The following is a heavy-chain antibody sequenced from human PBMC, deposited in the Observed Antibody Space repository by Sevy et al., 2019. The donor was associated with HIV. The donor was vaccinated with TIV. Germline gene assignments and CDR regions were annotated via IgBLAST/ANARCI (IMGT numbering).Heavy chain of an antibody. CDR3: ARDGGNYFDY. CDR2: ISSYSYI. D-gene: IGHD3-16*01. CDR1: GFAFIDYA. V-gene: IGHV3-21*01. J-gene: IGHJ4*02. Sequence: GGSLRLSCAASGFAFIDYAMAWVRQAPGKGLEWVSSISSYSYISYADSVKGRFTVSRDNAKNSLYLQMNSLRAEDMAVYYCARDGGNYFDYWGQGTLVTVSS.